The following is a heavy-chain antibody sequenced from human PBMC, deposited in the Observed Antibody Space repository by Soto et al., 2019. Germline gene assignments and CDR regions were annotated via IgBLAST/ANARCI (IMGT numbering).Heavy chain of an antibody. Sequence: QVQLQESGPGLVKPSETLSLTCTVSGGSFKSGSYSWSWIRQPPGKGLEWIGYVYHTGRTSYNPSLKRRVSISMDTSKNPLSLNLDSVTAADTAVYFCARDFAYFDSWGQGTLVTVSS. D-gene: IGHD3-3*01. V-gene: IGHV4-61*01. J-gene: IGHJ4*02. CDR1: GGSFKSGSYS. CDR2: VYHTGRT. CDR3: ARDFAYFDS.